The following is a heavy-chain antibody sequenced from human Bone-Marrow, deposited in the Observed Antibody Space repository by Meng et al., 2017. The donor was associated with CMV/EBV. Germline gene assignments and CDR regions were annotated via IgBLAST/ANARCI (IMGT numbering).Heavy chain of an antibody. Sequence: GSLRLSCTVSGGSVSSGSYYWSWIRQPPGKGLEWIGYIYYSGSTNYNPSLKSRVTISVDTSKNQFSLKLSSVTAADTAVYYCARVSGMGITMVRGVTPRFDPWGQGTLVTVSS. CDR2: IYYSGST. V-gene: IGHV4-61*01. D-gene: IGHD3-10*01. CDR1: GGSVSSGSYY. J-gene: IGHJ5*02. CDR3: ARVSGMGITMVRGVTPRFDP.